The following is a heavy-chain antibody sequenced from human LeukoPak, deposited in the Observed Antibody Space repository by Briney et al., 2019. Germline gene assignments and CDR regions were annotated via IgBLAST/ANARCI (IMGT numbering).Heavy chain of an antibody. J-gene: IGHJ4*02. CDR2: ISSSGSTI. V-gene: IGHV3-48*03. CDR3: AGARAARPAGVRY. CDR1: GFTFNSYE. D-gene: IGHD6-6*01. Sequence: PGGSLRLSCAASGFTFNSYEMNWVRQAPGKGLEWVSYISSSGSTIYYADSVKGRFTISRDNAKNSLYLQMNSLRAEDTAVYYCAGARAARPAGVRYWGQGTLVTVSS.